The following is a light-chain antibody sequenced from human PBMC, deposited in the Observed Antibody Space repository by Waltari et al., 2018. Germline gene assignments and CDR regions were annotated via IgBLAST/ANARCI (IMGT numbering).Light chain of an antibody. J-gene: IGLJ1*01. Sequence: QSALTQPASVSGSPGQSITITCTGTSSDAGGDNYVSWYQQHPGKAPKLMIYEVSNRPSAFLIRFSGSTSGTTASLTISGLQAEDDAAYYCSSYPSSSPSVFGTGPKVTVL. CDR2: EVS. CDR3: SSYPSSSPSV. CDR1: SSDAGGDNY. V-gene: IGLV2-14*01.